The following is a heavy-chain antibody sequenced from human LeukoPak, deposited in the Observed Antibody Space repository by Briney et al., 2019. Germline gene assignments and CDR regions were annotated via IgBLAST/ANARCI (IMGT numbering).Heavy chain of an antibody. Sequence: ASVKVSFTAAGYTFTGNYMFWVRQGPGQGLELMGRINPSGGGTSYTQKFQGRVTMTRDTSIRTAYMELSRLRSDDTAVYYCARVGMWEQAFDPWGQGTLVTVSS. J-gene: IGHJ5*02. V-gene: IGHV1-2*06. D-gene: IGHD1-26*01. CDR3: ARVGMWEQAFDP. CDR2: INPSGGGT. CDR1: GYTFTGNY.